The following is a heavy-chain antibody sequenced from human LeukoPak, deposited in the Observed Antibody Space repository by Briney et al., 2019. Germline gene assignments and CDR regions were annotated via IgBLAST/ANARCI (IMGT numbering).Heavy chain of an antibody. CDR1: GGSLSSYY. J-gene: IGHJ4*02. CDR2: IYTSGST. Sequence: SSETLSLTCTVSGGSLSSYYWRWIRQPAGKGLEWIGRIYTSGSTNYNPSLKSRVTMSVDTSKNQFSLKLSSVTAADTAVYYCARWFGDYGDYYFDYWGQGTLVTVSS. D-gene: IGHD4-17*01. V-gene: IGHV4-4*07. CDR3: ARWFGDYGDYYFDY.